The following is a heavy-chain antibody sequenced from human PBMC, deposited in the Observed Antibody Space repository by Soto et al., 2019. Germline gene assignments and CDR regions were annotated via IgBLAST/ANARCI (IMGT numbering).Heavy chain of an antibody. V-gene: IGHV1-69*13. CDR3: ARELKYCSSTSCYLYYYYGMDV. J-gene: IGHJ6*02. CDR2: IIPIFGTA. CDR1: GDTSSSYA. D-gene: IGHD2-2*01. Sequence: SVKVSCKESGDTSSSYAISWARQPPGQGIEWMGGIIPIFGTAIYAQKFQSRVTITADESTITAPLELSSLRSEDTAVYYCARELKYCSSTSCYLYYYYGMDVWGQGTTVTSP.